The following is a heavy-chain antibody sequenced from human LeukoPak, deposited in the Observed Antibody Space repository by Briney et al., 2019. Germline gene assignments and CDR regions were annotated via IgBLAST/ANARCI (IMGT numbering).Heavy chain of an antibody. CDR3: AKDLRSGWESDIYY. D-gene: IGHD6-19*01. Sequence: GRSLRLSCAASGFTFSSYGMHWVRQAPGKGLEWVAVISYDGSNKYYADSVKGRFTISRDNSKNTLYLQMNSLRAEDTAVYYCAKDLRSGWESDIYYWGQGTLVTVSS. V-gene: IGHV3-30*18. CDR1: GFTFSSYG. J-gene: IGHJ4*02. CDR2: ISYDGSNK.